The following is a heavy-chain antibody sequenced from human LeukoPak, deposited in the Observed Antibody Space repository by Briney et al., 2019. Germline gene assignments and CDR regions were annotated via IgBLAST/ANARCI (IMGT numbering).Heavy chain of an antibody. Sequence: SETLSLTCTVSGGSISSSSYYWSWLRQSPGTGLEWLGYIYYSGSTNYNPSLESRVAMSVDTSKNQFSLRLSSVTAADTAIYYCARRYSSSWYVGFFDPWGQGTLVTVSS. V-gene: IGHV4-61*05. CDR3: ARRYSSSWYVGFFDP. D-gene: IGHD6-13*01. CDR2: IYYSGST. J-gene: IGHJ5*02. CDR1: GGSISSSSYY.